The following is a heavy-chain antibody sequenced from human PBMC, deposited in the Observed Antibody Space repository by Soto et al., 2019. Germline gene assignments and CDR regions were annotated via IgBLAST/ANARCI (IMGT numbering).Heavy chain of an antibody. Sequence: GGSLRLSCEASVFMFSTYWMSWVRRAPGKGLEWVANIKEDGSADFYADSVRGRFTISRDNAKNSLYLQMNSLRAEDTAVYYCARDEAGYADWGQGTLVTVSS. D-gene: IGHD2-2*01. CDR1: VFMFSTYW. CDR2: IKEDGSAD. V-gene: IGHV3-7*01. CDR3: ARDEAGYAD. J-gene: IGHJ4*02.